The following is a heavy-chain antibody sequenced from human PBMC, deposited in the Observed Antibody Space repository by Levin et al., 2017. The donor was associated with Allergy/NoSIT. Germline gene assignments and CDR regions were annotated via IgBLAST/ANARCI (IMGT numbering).Heavy chain of an antibody. D-gene: IGHD3-22*01. Sequence: PSETLSLTCTVSGGSINRYYWSWIRHLPGKGLEWIGYIYYSGTTNYNPSLRSRVTISVDTSKNQFSLKLSSVTAADTAVYYCARAPYYYDTSGHYEDAFHIWGQGTMVTVSA. V-gene: IGHV4-59*01. J-gene: IGHJ3*02. CDR1: GGSINRYY. CDR3: ARAPYYYDTSGHYEDAFHI. CDR2: IYYSGTT.